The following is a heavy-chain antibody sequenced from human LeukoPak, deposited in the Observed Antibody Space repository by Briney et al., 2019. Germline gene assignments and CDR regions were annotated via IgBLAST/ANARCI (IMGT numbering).Heavy chain of an antibody. CDR2: INHSGST. V-gene: IGHV4-34*01. CDR3: ARRAVAGTGGHFDY. Sequence: SETLSLTCAVYGGSFSGYYWSWIRQPPGKGLEWIGEINHSGSTNYNPSLKSRVTTSVDTSKNQFSLKLSSVTAADTAVYYCARRAVAGTGGHFDYWGQGTLVTVSS. D-gene: IGHD6-19*01. CDR1: GGSFSGYY. J-gene: IGHJ4*02.